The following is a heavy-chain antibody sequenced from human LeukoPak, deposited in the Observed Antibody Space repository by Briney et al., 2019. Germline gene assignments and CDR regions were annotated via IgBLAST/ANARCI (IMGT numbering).Heavy chain of an antibody. V-gene: IGHV4-4*07. J-gene: IGHJ3*02. D-gene: IGHD2-2*01. Sequence: SETLSLTCTVSGGSISSYYWSWIRQPAGKGLEWIGRIYTSGSTNYNPSLKSRVTMSVDTSKNQFSLKLSSVTAADTAVYYCARDQDGMVVPAAIGGAFDIWGQGTMVTVSS. CDR1: GGSISSYY. CDR2: IYTSGST. CDR3: ARDQDGMVVPAAIGGAFDI.